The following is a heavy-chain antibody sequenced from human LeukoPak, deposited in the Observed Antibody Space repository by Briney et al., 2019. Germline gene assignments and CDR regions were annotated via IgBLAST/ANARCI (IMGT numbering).Heavy chain of an antibody. Sequence: GESLKISCKTSGYSFTTYWLGWVRQMPGKGPEWMGIIYPGDSDTRYSPSFQGQVTISADKSISTAYLQWSSLKASDTAMYYCARHRDTAVRDAFDIWGQGTMVTVSS. V-gene: IGHV5-51*01. D-gene: IGHD5-18*01. CDR3: ARHRDTAVRDAFDI. J-gene: IGHJ3*02. CDR1: GYSFTTYW. CDR2: IYPGDSDT.